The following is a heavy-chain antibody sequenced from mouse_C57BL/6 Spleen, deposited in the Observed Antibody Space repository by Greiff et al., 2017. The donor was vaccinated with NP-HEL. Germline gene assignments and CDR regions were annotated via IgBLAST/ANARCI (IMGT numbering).Heavy chain of an antibody. J-gene: IGHJ1*03. V-gene: IGHV5-4*01. CDR2: ISDGGSYT. CDR1: GFTFSSYA. Sequence: EVKLQESGGGLVKPGGSLKLSCAASGFTFSSYAMSWVRQTPEKRLEWVATISDGGSYTYSPDNVKGRFTISRDNAKNNLYLQMSHLKSEDTAMYYCARDRGSSPYWYFDVWGTGTTVTVSS. D-gene: IGHD1-1*01. CDR3: ARDRGSSPYWYFDV.